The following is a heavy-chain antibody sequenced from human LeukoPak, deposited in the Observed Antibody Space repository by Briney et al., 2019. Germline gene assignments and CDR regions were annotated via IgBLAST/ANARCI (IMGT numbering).Heavy chain of an antibody. J-gene: IGHJ4*02. CDR3: ARGPPPRGGSGSYYPFDY. V-gene: IGHV4-34*01. CDR2: INHSGST. Sequence: SETLSLTCDVYGGSFSGYYWSWIRQPPGKGLEWIGEINHSGSTNYNPSLKSRVTISVDTSKNQFSLKLSSVTAADTAVYYCARGPPPRGGSGSYYPFDYWGQGTLVTVSS. CDR1: GGSFSGYY. D-gene: IGHD3-10*01.